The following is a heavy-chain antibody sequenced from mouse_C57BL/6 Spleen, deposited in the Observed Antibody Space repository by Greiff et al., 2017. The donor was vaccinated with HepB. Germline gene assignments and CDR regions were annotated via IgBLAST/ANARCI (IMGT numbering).Heavy chain of an antibody. Sequence: VQVVESGPGLVQPSQSLSITCTVSGFSLTSYGVHWVRQSPGKGLEWLGVLWSGGSTDYTAAFISRLSISKDNSKSQVFFKMNSLQADDTAIYYSARNTKLFYALDYWGQGTSVTVSS. CDR2: LWSGGST. CDR3: ARNTKLFYALDY. V-gene: IGHV2-2*01. CDR1: GFSLTSYG. J-gene: IGHJ4*01.